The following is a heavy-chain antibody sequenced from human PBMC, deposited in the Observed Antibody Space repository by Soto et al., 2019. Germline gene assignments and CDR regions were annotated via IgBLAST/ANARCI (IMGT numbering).Heavy chain of an antibody. V-gene: IGHV4-34*01. Sequence: SETLSLTCAVYGGSFSGYYWSWIRQPPGKGLEWIGEINHSGSTNYNPSLKSRVTISVDTSKNQFSLKLSSVTAADTAVYYCARGSLRSYYMDVWGKGTTVTVSS. CDR2: INHSGST. CDR1: GGSFSGYY. D-gene: IGHD3-3*01. CDR3: ARGSLRSYYMDV. J-gene: IGHJ6*03.